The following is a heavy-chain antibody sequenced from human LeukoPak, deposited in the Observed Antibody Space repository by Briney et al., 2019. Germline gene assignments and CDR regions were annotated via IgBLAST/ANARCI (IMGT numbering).Heavy chain of an antibody. CDR1: GFTFSSYS. Sequence: PGGSLRLSCAASGFTFSSYSMNWVRQAPGKGLEWVSYISSSSSTIYYADSVKGRFTISRDNAKNSLYLQMNSLRAEDTAVYYCAKGTGDSHFGGQGTLVTVSS. J-gene: IGHJ4*02. D-gene: IGHD7-27*01. V-gene: IGHV3-48*01. CDR2: ISSSSSTI. CDR3: AKGTGDSHF.